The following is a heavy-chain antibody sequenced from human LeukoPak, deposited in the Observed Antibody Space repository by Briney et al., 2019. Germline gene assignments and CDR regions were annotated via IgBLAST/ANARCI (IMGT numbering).Heavy chain of an antibody. CDR1: GFTFSSYA. Sequence: GGSLRLSCAASGFTFSSYAMSWDRQAPGRGLEWVSAISGSGGSTYYADSVKGRFTISRDNSKDTLYLQMNSLRAEDTAVYYCAKVGFIGVPAARFDYWGQGTLVTVSS. V-gene: IGHV3-23*01. D-gene: IGHD2-2*01. J-gene: IGHJ4*02. CDR2: ISGSGGST. CDR3: AKVGFIGVPAARFDY.